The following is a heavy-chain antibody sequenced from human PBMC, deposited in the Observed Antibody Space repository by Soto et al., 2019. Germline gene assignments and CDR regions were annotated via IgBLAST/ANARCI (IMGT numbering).Heavy chain of an antibody. D-gene: IGHD3-10*01. J-gene: IGHJ6*02. CDR2: IYNDGTT. Sequence: LRLSFVASGXPVAGSYMAWVRQAPGKGLEWASVIYNDGTTYYSQSVEGRFTISRDTSKNTLYLQMDRLRDEDTAVYYCVRPLPSGQTHARDVWGQGTTVTVSS. CDR3: VRPLPSGQTHARDV. CDR1: GXPVAGSY. V-gene: IGHV3-53*01.